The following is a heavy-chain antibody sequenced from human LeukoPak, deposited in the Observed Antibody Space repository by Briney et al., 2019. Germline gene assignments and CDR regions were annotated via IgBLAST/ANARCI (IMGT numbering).Heavy chain of an antibody. CDR3: AKRGVLGGVIVTGGFDY. V-gene: IGHV3-23*01. CDR2: ISGSGGST. Sequence: PGGSLRLSCAASGFTFSSYAMSWVRQAPGKGLEWVSAISGSGGSTYYADSVKGRFTISRDNSKNTLYLQMNSLRAEDTAVYYCAKRGVLGGVIVTGGFDYWGQGTLVTVSS. J-gene: IGHJ4*02. D-gene: IGHD3-16*02. CDR1: GFTFSSYA.